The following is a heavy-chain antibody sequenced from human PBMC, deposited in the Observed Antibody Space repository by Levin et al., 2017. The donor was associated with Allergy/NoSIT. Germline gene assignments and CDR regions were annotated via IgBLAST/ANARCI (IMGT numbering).Heavy chain of an antibody. J-gene: IGHJ4*02. CDR2: ISYTGST. V-gene: IGHV4-39*01. Sequence: SQTLSLTCTVSGGSISTSSYYWGWIRQPPGKGLEWVGCISYTGSTYHNPSLKSRVTISVDTSKNQFSLKLSSVTAADTAVYYCARQGGRLGIGYWGQGTLVTVSS. D-gene: IGHD7-27*01. CDR3: ARQGGRLGIGY. CDR1: GGSISTSSYY.